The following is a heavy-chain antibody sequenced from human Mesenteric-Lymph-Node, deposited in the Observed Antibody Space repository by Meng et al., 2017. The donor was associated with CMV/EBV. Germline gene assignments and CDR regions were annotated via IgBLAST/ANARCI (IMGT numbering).Heavy chain of an antibody. V-gene: IGHV3-7*01. J-gene: IGHJ6*02. CDR2: ITQDGSDR. CDR3: AKDFCALTSCVGITLRKYLGMDV. Sequence: GGSLRLSCAASGFTFSSFWMSWVRQAPGKGLEWVADITQDGSDRYWVGSVKGRFTISRDNAKDSLYLQMSSLRAEDTAVYYCAKDFCALTSCVGITLRKYLGMDVWGQGTTVTVSS. D-gene: IGHD2-21*01. CDR1: GFTFSSFW.